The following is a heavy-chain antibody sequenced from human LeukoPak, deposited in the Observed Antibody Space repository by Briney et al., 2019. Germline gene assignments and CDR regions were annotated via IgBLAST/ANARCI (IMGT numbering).Heavy chain of an antibody. CDR2: IYSGGST. Sequence: GGSLRLSCAASGFTVSSNYMSWVRQAPGKGLEWVSVIYSGGSTYYADSMKGRFTISRDNSKNTLYLQMNSLRAEDTAVYYCARNNWNYAFDYWGQGTLVTVSS. V-gene: IGHV3-53*01. D-gene: IGHD1-7*01. CDR3: ARNNWNYAFDY. CDR1: GFTVSSNY. J-gene: IGHJ4*02.